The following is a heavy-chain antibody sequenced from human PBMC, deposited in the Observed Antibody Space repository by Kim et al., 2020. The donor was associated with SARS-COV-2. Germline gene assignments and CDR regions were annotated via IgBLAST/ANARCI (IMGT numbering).Heavy chain of an antibody. D-gene: IGHD3-10*01. CDR2: IWYDGSNK. J-gene: IGHJ4*02. CDR3: AKDMMVRAVIIDYFDY. V-gene: IGHV3-33*06. Sequence: GGSLRLSCAASGFTFSSYGMHWVRQAPGKGLEWVAVIWYDGSNKYYADSVKGRFTISRDNSKNTLYLQMNGLRAEDTTLYYCAKDMMVRAVIIDYFDYWGQGTPVTVSS. CDR1: GFTFSSYG.